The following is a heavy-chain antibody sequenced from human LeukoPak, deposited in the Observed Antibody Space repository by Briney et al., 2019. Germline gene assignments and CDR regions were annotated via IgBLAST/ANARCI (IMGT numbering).Heavy chain of an antibody. Sequence: SETLSLTCAVYGGSFSGYYWSWIRPPPGKGLEWIGEINHSGSTNYNPSLKSRVTISVDTSKNQFSLKLSSVTAADTAVYYCARGLITMVRGVTKKGDYFDYWGQGTLVTVSS. D-gene: IGHD3-10*01. V-gene: IGHV4-34*01. CDR2: INHSGST. J-gene: IGHJ4*02. CDR3: ARGLITMVRGVTKKGDYFDY. CDR1: GGSFSGYY.